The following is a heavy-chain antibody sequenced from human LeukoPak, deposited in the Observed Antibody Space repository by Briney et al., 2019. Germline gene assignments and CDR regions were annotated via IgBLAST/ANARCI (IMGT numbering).Heavy chain of an antibody. Sequence: GGSLRLSCAASRFTFSSYGMHWVRQAPGRGLEGVAVIWYGGSNKYYADSVKGRFTISRDNSKNTLYLQMNSLRAEDTAVYYCAKDSGSSSWYTGTIDYWGQGTLVTVSS. CDR1: RFTFSSYG. CDR2: IWYGGSNK. J-gene: IGHJ4*02. CDR3: AKDSGSSSWYTGTIDY. V-gene: IGHV3-30*02. D-gene: IGHD6-13*01.